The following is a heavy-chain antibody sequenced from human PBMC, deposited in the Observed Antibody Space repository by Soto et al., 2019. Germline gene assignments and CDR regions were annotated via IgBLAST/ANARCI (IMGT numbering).Heavy chain of an antibody. Sequence: QVQLQQWGAGLLKPSETLSLTCAVYGGSFSGYYWSWIRQPPGKGLEWIGEINHSGSTNYNPSLKSRVTISVDTSKNQFSLKLRSVNAADTAVYYCARGGKRYYYGMYVWGQGTTVTVSS. CDR2: INHSGST. CDR3: ARGGKRYYYGMYV. J-gene: IGHJ6*02. CDR1: GGSFSGYY. V-gene: IGHV4-34*01.